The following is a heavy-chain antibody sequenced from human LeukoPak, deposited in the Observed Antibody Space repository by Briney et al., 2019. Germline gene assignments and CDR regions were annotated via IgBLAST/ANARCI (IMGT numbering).Heavy chain of an antibody. CDR3: ARASGAFDY. V-gene: IGHV4-34*01. Sequence: SETLSLTCAVYGESFSTYYWSWIRRPPGKGLEWIGEINHSGNTNYNPSLKSRVTISLDTSKNQFSLKLNSVTAADTAVYYCARASGAFDYWGQGALVTVSS. J-gene: IGHJ4*02. CDR1: GESFSTYY. CDR2: INHSGNT.